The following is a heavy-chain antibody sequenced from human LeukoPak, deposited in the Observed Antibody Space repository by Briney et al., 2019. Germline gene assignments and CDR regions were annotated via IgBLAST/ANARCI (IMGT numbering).Heavy chain of an antibody. CDR2: ISGSGGST. Sequence: GRSLRLSCAASGFTLRSVGIHWVRQAPGKGLEWVSAISGSGGSTYYADSVKGRFTISRDNSKNTLYLQMNSLRAEDTAVYYCTTIPNSVFDYWGQGTLVTVSS. V-gene: IGHV3-23*01. CDR3: TTIPNSVFDY. D-gene: IGHD4-23*01. J-gene: IGHJ4*02. CDR1: GFTLRSVG.